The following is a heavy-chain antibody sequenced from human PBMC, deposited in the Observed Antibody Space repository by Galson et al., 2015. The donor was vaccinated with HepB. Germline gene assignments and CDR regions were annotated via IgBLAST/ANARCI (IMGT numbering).Heavy chain of an antibody. J-gene: IGHJ5*02. D-gene: IGHD2-21*01. CDR1: GYTFFSYS. V-gene: IGHV1-18*01. CDR3: ARGALVVTIGASQNNWFDP. Sequence: SVKVSCKASGYTFFSYSVTWVRQAPGQGLEWVGWISAYSGDANYAQKLQDRVTLTTDTSTNTAYMELRSLTSDDTAVYFCARGALVVTIGASQNNWFDPWGQGTLVTVSS. CDR2: ISAYSGDA.